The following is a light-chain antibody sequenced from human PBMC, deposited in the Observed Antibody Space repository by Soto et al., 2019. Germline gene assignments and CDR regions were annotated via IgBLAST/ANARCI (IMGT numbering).Light chain of an antibody. CDR1: SSDVGAYNY. CDR2: DVS. Sequence: ALTQPASVSGSPGQSITISCTGTSSDVGAYNYVSWFQQYPGKAPKLMIYDVSNRPSGVSNRFSGSKSGNTASLTISGLQAEDEADYYCCSYTSSSTYVFGTGTKVTVL. V-gene: IGLV2-14*01. J-gene: IGLJ1*01. CDR3: CSYTSSSTYV.